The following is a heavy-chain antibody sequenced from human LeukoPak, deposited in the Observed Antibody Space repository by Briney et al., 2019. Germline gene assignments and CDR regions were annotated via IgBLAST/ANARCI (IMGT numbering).Heavy chain of an antibody. CDR3: ARNADMYYYVDN. CDR2: IYYSGST. D-gene: IGHD3-10*01. J-gene: IGHJ4*02. V-gene: IGHV4-31*03. CDR1: SVSISSSGYY. Sequence: SETLSLTCTVSSVSISSSGYYCSWIRQHPGKGLEWIGCIYYSGSTYYNPSLKSRVTISVDTSKNQFSLSLSSVTAADTAVYYCARNADMYYYVDNWGQGTLVTVSS.